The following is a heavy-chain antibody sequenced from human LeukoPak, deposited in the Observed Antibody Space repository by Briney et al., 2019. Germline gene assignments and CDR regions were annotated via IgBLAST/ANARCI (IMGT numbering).Heavy chain of an antibody. CDR2: INPNSGGT. V-gene: IGHV1-2*02. CDR1: GHTFTGYY. J-gene: IGHJ3*02. Sequence: ASVKVSCKASGHTFTGYYMHWVRQAPGQGLEWMGWINPNSGGTNYEQKFQGRVTVTRDTSISTAYMELSRLRSDDTAVYYCATSTDDYGDYDAFDIWGQGTMVTVSS. CDR3: ATSTDDYGDYDAFDI. D-gene: IGHD4-17*01.